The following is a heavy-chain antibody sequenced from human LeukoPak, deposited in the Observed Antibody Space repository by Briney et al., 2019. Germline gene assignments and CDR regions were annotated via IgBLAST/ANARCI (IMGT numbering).Heavy chain of an antibody. Sequence: ASVKVSCKASGYIFTSYNMNWVRQAPGQGLEWMGIINPSGGSTNYAQKFQGRVTMTRDTSISTAYMELSRLRSDDTAVYYCARDRGYSYGSADYWGQGTLVTVSS. CDR1: GYIFTSYN. CDR2: INPSGGST. D-gene: IGHD5-18*01. J-gene: IGHJ4*02. CDR3: ARDRGYSYGSADY. V-gene: IGHV1-46*01.